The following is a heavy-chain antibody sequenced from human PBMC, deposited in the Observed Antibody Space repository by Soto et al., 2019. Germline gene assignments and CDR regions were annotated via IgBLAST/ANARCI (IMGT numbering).Heavy chain of an antibody. CDR3: ARDTYYYDSSGYPAKYYGMDV. J-gene: IGHJ6*02. Sequence: XSVKVSCTASGYSFTSYGIIWVRQAPGQGLEWMGWISAYNGNTNYAQKLQGRVTMTSDTSTSTAYMELRSLRSDDTAVYYCARDTYYYDSSGYPAKYYGMDVWGQGTKVTVSS. CDR2: ISAYNGNT. V-gene: IGHV1-18*01. D-gene: IGHD3-22*01. CDR1: GYSFTSYG.